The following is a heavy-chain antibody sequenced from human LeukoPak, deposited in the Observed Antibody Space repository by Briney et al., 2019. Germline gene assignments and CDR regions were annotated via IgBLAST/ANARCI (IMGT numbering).Heavy chain of an antibody. V-gene: IGHV3-30*02. CDR2: IRYDGSNK. CDR1: GFTFSSYG. CDR3: AKDKDTPATAQPQRGYFES. D-gene: IGHD2-15*01. Sequence: QPGGSLRLSCAASGFTFSSYGMHWVRQAPGKGLVWEAFIRYDGSNKYYADSVKGRFTISRDNSKNTLDLQMNSLRVEDTAVYFCAKDKDTPATAQPQRGYFESWGQGTLVTVSS. J-gene: IGHJ4*02.